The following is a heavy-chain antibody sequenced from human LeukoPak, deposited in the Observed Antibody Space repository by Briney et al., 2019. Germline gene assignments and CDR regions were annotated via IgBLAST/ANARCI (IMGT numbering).Heavy chain of an antibody. D-gene: IGHD6-13*01. V-gene: IGHV4-34*01. CDR1: GGSFSGYY. CDR2: INHSGST. J-gene: IGHJ5*02. CDR3: ARAGIYSSSNWFDP. Sequence: SETLSLTCAVYGGSFSGYYWRWLRQPPGKGLEWIGEINHSGSTNYNPSLKSRVTISVDTSKNQFSLKLSSVTAADTAVYYCARAGIYSSSNWFDPWGQGTLVTVSS.